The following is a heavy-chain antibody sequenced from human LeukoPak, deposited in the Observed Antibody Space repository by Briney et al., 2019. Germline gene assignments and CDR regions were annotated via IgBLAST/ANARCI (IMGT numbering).Heavy chain of an antibody. J-gene: IGHJ5*02. Sequence: PSETLSLTCAVYGGSFSDYYWSWIRQPPGKGLEWIGEINHSGSTNYNPSLKSRVTISVDTSKNQFSLKLSSVTAADTAVYYCARDENHWGQGTLVTVSS. CDR1: GGSFSDYY. CDR2: INHSGST. V-gene: IGHV4-34*01. CDR3: ARDENH.